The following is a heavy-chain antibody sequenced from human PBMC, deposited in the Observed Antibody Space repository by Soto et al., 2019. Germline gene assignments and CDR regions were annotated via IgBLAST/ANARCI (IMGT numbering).Heavy chain of an antibody. J-gene: IGHJ4*02. CDR3: ARVIRYFDWLPHPFDY. CDR1: GGSFSGYY. Sequence: PSETLSLTCAVYGGSFSGYYWSWIRQPPGKGLEWIGEINHSESTNYNPSHKSRVTISVDTSKNQFSLKMSSVTAADTAVYYCARVIRYFDWLPHPFDYWGQGTLVT. D-gene: IGHD3-9*01. CDR2: INHSEST. V-gene: IGHV4-34*01.